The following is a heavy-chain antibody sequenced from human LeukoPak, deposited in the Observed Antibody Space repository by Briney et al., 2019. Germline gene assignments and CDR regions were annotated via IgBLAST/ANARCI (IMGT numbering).Heavy chain of an antibody. CDR2: IKQDGSEK. CDR3: ARVKSGPTFDY. D-gene: IGHD2-15*01. CDR1: GFTFSSYW. V-gene: IGHV3-7*01. J-gene: IGHJ4*02. Sequence: PGGSLRLSCAASGFTFSSYWMSWVRQAPGKGLELVANIKQDGSEKYYVDSVKGRFTISRDNAKNSLYLQMNSLRAEDTAVYYCARVKSGPTFDYWGQGTLVTVSS.